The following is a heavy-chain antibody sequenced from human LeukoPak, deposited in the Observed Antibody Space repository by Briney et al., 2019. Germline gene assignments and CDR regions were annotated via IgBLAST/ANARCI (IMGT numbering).Heavy chain of an antibody. CDR2: ISSSGTTI. V-gene: IGHV3-48*02. D-gene: IGHD6-13*01. CDR3: ARVWGLAVAGGEIEY. CDR1: GFTFSSYS. J-gene: IGHJ4*02. Sequence: PGGSLRLSCAASGFTFSSYSMNWVRQARGKGLEGVSYISSSGTTIYYADSVKGRFTISRDNAKNSLYLQMNSLRDEDTAVYYCARVWGLAVAGGEIEYWGQGTLVTVSS.